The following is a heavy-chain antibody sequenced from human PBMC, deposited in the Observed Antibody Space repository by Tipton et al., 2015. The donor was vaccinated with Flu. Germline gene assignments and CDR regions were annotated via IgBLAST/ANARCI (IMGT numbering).Heavy chain of an antibody. CDR1: GGSINGYY. CDR2: IYPSGTT. Sequence: TLSLTCTVSGGSINGYYWSWIQQPPGKGLELIGSIYPSGTTYYNPSLKSRVTISVDTSKSQFSLKLRSVTAADTAVYYCARLSYYDVDLKNFYFDYWGQGALVTVSS. J-gene: IGHJ4*02. D-gene: IGHD3-10*02. CDR3: ARLSYYDVDLKNFYFDY. V-gene: IGHV4-59*05.